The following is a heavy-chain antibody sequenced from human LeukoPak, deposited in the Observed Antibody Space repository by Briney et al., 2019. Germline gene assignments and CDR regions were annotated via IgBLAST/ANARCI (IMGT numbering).Heavy chain of an antibody. V-gene: IGHV4-4*07. J-gene: IGHJ4*02. CDR3: VSNGVTSGPFDY. CDR1: GGSISSYY. D-gene: IGHD4-11*01. Sequence: SETLSLTCTVSGGSISSYYWSWIRQPAGKGLEWIGRIYASGSTSYNPSLKSRVTMSVDTSKNQFSLKLSSVTAADTAVYYCVSNGVTSGPFDYWGQGTLVTVSS. CDR2: IYASGST.